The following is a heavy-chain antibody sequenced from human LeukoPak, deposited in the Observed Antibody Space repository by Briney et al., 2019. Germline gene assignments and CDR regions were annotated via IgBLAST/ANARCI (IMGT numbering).Heavy chain of an antibody. D-gene: IGHD6-13*01. J-gene: IGHJ4*02. CDR3: ATLRPRQQLVVDH. Sequence: GGSLRLSCAASGFTFSNAWMSWVRQAPGKGLEWVSYITSSGSTMYFADSVKGRFTISRDNAKNSLYLQMSSLRAEDTAVYYCATLRPRQQLVVDHWGPGTLVTVSS. V-gene: IGHV3-48*04. CDR2: ITSSGSTM. CDR1: GFTFSNAW.